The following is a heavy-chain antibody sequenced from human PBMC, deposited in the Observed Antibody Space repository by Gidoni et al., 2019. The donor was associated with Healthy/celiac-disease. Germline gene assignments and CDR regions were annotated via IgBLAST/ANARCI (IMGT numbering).Heavy chain of an antibody. J-gene: IGHJ6*02. Sequence: EVQLVESGGGLVKLGGSLRLPCAASGFPFSSYSMNWVRQAPGKGLEWVSSISSSSSYIYYADSVKGRFTISRDNAKNSLYLQMNSLRAEDTAVYYCARESANYGMDVWGQGTTVTVSS. CDR2: ISSSSSYI. CDR3: ARESANYGMDV. V-gene: IGHV3-21*01. CDR1: GFPFSSYS.